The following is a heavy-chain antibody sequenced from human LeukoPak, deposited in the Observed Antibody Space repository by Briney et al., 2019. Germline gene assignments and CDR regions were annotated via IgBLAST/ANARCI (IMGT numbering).Heavy chain of an antibody. CDR2: ISAYNGNT. D-gene: IGHD4-11*01. J-gene: IGHJ4*02. Sequence: ASVKVSCKASGYTFTSYGISWVRQAPGQGREWMGWISAYNGNTNYAQKLQGRVTMTTDTSTSTAYMELRSLRAEDTAVYYCAKSLPKGLRLQVFDYWGQGTLVTVSS. CDR3: AKSLPKGLRLQVFDY. V-gene: IGHV1-18*01. CDR1: GYTFTSYG.